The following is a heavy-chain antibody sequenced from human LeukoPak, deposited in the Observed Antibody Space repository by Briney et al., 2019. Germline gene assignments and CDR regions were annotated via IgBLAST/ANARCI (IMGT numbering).Heavy chain of an antibody. Sequence: SVKVSCKASGGTFSSYAISWVRQAPGQGLEWMGGIIPIFGTANYAQKFQGRVTITADESTSTAYMELSSLRSEDTAVYYCARVPIPWYNWNHPYFDYWGQGTLVTVSS. D-gene: IGHD1-20*01. CDR3: ARVPIPWYNWNHPYFDY. V-gene: IGHV1-69*13. J-gene: IGHJ4*02. CDR1: GGTFSSYA. CDR2: IIPIFGTA.